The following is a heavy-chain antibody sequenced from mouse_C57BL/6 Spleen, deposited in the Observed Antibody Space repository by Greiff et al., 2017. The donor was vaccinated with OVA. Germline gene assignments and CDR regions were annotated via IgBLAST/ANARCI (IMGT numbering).Heavy chain of an antibody. Sequence: EVQLVESGGGLVKPGGSLKLSCAASGFTFSSYTMSWVRQTPEKRLEWVATISGGGGNTYYPDSVKGRFTISRDNAKNTLYLQMSSLRSEDTALYYCARHGGPYWYFDVWGTGTTVTVSS. J-gene: IGHJ1*03. CDR3: ARHGGPYWYFDV. V-gene: IGHV5-9*01. CDR2: ISGGGGNT. CDR1: GFTFSSYT.